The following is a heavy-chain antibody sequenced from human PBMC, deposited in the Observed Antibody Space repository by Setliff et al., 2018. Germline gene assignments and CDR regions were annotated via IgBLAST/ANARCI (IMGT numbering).Heavy chain of an antibody. V-gene: IGHV3-72*01. Sequence: GGSLRLSCAASGFTFSDHYMDWVRQAPGKGLEWVGRTRSKATSYTTEYAASVKGRFTISRDDSKTSLYLQMNSLKTEDTAVYYCARGTYLGDPYYYYYMDVWGKGTTVTVSS. CDR3: ARGTYLGDPYYYYYMDV. D-gene: IGHD3-16*01. CDR1: GFTFSDHY. J-gene: IGHJ6*03. CDR2: TRSKATSYTT.